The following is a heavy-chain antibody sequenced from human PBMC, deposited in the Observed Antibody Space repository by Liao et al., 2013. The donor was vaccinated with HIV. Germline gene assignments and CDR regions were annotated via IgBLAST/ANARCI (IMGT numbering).Heavy chain of an antibody. CDR3: ARGLWGSITCEGLVCYYYYYYMDV. CDR2: INHSGNT. V-gene: IGHV4-34*01. J-gene: IGHJ6*03. CDR1: GGSFSGYY. Sequence: QVQPQQWGAGLLKPSETLSLTCAVYGGSFSGYYWSWIRQPPGKGLEWIGEINHSGNTNYNPSLKSRVTILVDTSKNQFSLKLSSVTAADTAVYYCARGLWGSITCEGLVCYYYYYYMDVWGKGTTVTVSS. D-gene: IGHD2-2*01.